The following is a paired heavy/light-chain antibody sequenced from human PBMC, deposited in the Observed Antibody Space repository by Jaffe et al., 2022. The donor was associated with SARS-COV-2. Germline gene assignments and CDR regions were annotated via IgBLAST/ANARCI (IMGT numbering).Heavy chain of an antibody. Sequence: EVQLLESGGGLVQPGGSLRLSCAASGFTFSSYAMSWVRQTPGKGLEWVSAISGSGGSTYYADSVKGRFTVSRDNSENTLYLQMNTLIAEDTAVYYCAKDRAYSSNWYVPPNLHDYWGQGTLVTVSS. J-gene: IGHJ4*02. CDR1: GFTFSSYA. CDR2: ISGSGGST. D-gene: IGHD6-13*01. V-gene: IGHV3-23*01. CDR3: AKDRAYSSNWYVPPNLHDY.
Light chain of an antibody. CDR3: QQYNSFSGT. V-gene: IGKV1-5*03. Sequence: DIQMTQSPSTLSASVGDRVTITCRASQSISSWLAWYQQKPGKAPKLLIYKASSLESGVPSKFSGSGSGTEFTLTISSLQPDDFATYYCQQYNSFSGTFGQGTKLEIK. J-gene: IGKJ2*02. CDR1: QSISSW. CDR2: KAS.